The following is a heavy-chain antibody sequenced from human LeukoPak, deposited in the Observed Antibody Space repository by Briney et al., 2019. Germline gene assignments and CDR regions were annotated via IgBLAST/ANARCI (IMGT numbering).Heavy chain of an antibody. CDR2: IYHSGST. CDR1: GGSISSSNW. Sequence: SETLSLTCAVSGGSISSSNWWSWVRQPPGKGLEWIGEIYHSGSTNYNPSLKSRVTISVDKSKNQFSLKLSSVTAADTAVYYCASDIVVVPAAWEGAFDIWGQGTMVTVSS. D-gene: IGHD2-2*01. J-gene: IGHJ3*02. CDR3: ASDIVVVPAAWEGAFDI. V-gene: IGHV4-4*02.